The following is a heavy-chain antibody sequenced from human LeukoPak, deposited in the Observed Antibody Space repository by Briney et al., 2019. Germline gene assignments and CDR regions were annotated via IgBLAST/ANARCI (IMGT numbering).Heavy chain of an antibody. Sequence: GGSLRLSCAASGFTFSSYWMSWVRQAPGKGLEWVANIKQDGSEKYYVDSVKGRFTISRDNAKNSLYLQMNSLRAEDTAVYYCAKTAVLRFLEWWGQGTLVTVSS. J-gene: IGHJ4*02. D-gene: IGHD3-3*01. CDR1: GFTFSSYW. CDR3: AKTAVLRFLEW. CDR2: IKQDGSEK. V-gene: IGHV3-7*01.